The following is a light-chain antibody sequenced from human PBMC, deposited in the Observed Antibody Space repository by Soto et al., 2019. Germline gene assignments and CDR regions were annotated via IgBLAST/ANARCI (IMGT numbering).Light chain of an antibody. CDR2: DVN. CDR1: SSDVANYKY. Sequence: QSVLTQPRSVSGSPGQSVTMSCTRTSSDVANYKYVSWYQQHPGKAPKLMIYDVNKRPSGVPYRFSGSKSGNTASLTISGLQAEDAADYSCCSYAGTYTRVFGTGTKVTVL. CDR3: CSYAGTYTRV. J-gene: IGLJ1*01. V-gene: IGLV2-11*01.